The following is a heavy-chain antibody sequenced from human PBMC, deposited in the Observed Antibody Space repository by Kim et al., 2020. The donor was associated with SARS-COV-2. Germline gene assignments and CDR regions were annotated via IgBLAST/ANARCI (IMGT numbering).Heavy chain of an antibody. J-gene: IGHJ5*02. V-gene: IGHV4-39*01. CDR1: GGSISSSSYY. CDR2: IYYSGST. CDR3: ARQGFGDNWFDP. Sequence: SETLSLTCTVSGGSISSSSYYWGWIRQPPGKGLEWIGSIYYSGSTYYNPSLKSRVTISVDTSKNKFSLKLSFVTAADTAVYYCARQGFGDNWFDPWGQGTLVTVSS. D-gene: IGHD3-10*01.